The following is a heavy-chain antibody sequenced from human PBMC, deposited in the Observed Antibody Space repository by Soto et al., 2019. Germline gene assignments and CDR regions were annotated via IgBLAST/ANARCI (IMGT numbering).Heavy chain of an antibody. V-gene: IGHV3-23*01. D-gene: IGHD6-13*01. CDR3: AKAEGSSYGSEYSQH. J-gene: IGHJ1*01. Sequence: EVQLLESGGGLVQPGGSLRLSCAASGFTFSTYAMSWVRQAPGKGLEWVSLIISSGGSTYYADSVKGRFTISRDNSKNTLYLQMNSPRADDTAVYYCAKAEGSSYGSEYSQHWGQGTLVTISS. CDR2: IISSGGST. CDR1: GFTFSTYA.